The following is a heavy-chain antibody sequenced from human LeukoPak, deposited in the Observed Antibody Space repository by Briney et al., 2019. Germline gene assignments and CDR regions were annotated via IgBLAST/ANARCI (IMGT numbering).Heavy chain of an antibody. CDR2: ISYDGSDK. J-gene: IGHJ4*02. V-gene: IGHV3-30-3*01. D-gene: IGHD6-13*01. Sequence: GRSLRLSCAASGFTFSSYAMHWVRQAPGKGLGWVAVISYDGSDKYYADSVKGRFTISRDNSKNTLYLQMNSLRAEDTAVYYCARDIQRYSSSWYRFGDYWGQGTLVTVSS. CDR3: ARDIQRYSSSWYRFGDY. CDR1: GFTFSSYA.